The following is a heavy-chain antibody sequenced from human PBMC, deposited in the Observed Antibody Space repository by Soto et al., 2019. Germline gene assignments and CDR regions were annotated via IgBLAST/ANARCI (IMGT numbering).Heavy chain of an antibody. CDR1: GFSFRNAW. J-gene: IGHJ1*01. Sequence: SLRLSCAASGFSFRNAWMNWVLQAPGRGLEWVGRIKSKSDGGTTDYAAPVKDRFTISRDDSKDTLYLQMNSLKIEDAAVYYCTLTYHDASESYYFQYWGQGTLVTVSS. V-gene: IGHV3-15*07. CDR2: IKSKSDGGTT. CDR3: TLTYHDASESYYFQY. D-gene: IGHD3-10*01.